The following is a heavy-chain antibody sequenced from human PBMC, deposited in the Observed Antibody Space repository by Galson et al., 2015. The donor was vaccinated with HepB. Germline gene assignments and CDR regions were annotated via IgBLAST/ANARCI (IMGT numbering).Heavy chain of an antibody. CDR3: ARDSSSSKGNWFDP. CDR2: IWFDGSNK. CDR1: GFTFRNYG. V-gene: IGHV3-33*01. Sequence: SLRLSCAASGFTFRNYGMHWVRQAPGKGLEWVAMIWFDGSNKNYGHSVEGRFTISRDNSRNTLYLQMNGLRAEDTAVYYCARDSSSSKGNWFDPWGQGTLVIVSS. J-gene: IGHJ5*02. D-gene: IGHD6-6*01.